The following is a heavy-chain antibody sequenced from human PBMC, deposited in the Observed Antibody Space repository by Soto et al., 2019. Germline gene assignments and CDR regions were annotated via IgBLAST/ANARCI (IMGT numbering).Heavy chain of an antibody. CDR2: IDPSDSYT. CDR1: GYSFTSYW. CDR3: ARPSTAQAGRFYPPQNDAFDI. J-gene: IGHJ3*02. D-gene: IGHD6-13*01. V-gene: IGHV5-10-1*01. Sequence: PGESLKISCKGSGYSFTSYWISWVRQMPGKGLEWMGRIDPSDSYTNYSPSFQGHVTISADKSISTAYLQWSSLKASDTAMYYCARPSTAQAGRFYPPQNDAFDIWRQATMVTVS.